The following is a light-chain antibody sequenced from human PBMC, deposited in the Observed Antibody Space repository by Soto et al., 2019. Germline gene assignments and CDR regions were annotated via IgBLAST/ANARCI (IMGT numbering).Light chain of an antibody. CDR1: SSDVGGYNF. Sequence: QSVLTQPAPVSGSPGQWITISCTGTSSDVGGYNFVSWYQQHPDKAPKFMIYEVTNRPSGVSNRFSGSKSGNTASLTISGLQAEDEADYYCSSFTSSHTYVFGTGNKVTVL. CDR2: EVT. J-gene: IGLJ1*01. CDR3: SSFTSSHTYV. V-gene: IGLV2-14*01.